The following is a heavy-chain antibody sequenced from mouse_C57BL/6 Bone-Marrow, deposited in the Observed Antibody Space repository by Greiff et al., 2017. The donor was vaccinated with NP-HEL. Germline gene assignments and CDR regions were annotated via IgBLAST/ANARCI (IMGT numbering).Heavy chain of an antibody. J-gene: IGHJ1*03. V-gene: IGHV1-76*01. CDR1: GYTFTDYY. Sequence: QVQLQQSGAELVRPGASVKLSCKASGYTFTDYYINWVKQRPGQGLEWIARIYPGSGNTYYNEKFKGKATLTAEKSSSTAYMQLSSLTSEDSAVYFCARDYYGSSYDYWYFDVWGTGTTVTVSS. D-gene: IGHD1-1*01. CDR2: IYPGSGNT. CDR3: ARDYYGSSYDYWYFDV.